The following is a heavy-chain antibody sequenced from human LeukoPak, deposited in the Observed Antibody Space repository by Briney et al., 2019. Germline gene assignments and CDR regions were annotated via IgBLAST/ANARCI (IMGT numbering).Heavy chain of an antibody. CDR1: GFTFSSYG. Sequence: GGSLRLSCAASGFTFSSYGMHWVRQAPGKGLEWVAVIWYDGSNKYYADSVKGRFTISRDNSKNTPYLQMNSLRAEDTAVYYCARDANGDYGYFDYWGQGTLVTVSS. CDR2: IWYDGSNK. CDR3: ARDANGDYGYFDY. D-gene: IGHD4-17*01. J-gene: IGHJ4*02. V-gene: IGHV3-33*01.